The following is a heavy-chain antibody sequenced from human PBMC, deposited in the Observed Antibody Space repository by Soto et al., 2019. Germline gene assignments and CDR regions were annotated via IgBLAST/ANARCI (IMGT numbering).Heavy chain of an antibody. V-gene: IGHV1-69*06. J-gene: IGHJ4*02. CDR2: IVPNVGTV. Sequence: QMQLVQSGAEVKKPGSSVKVSCKASGGTLSSFINYPLNWVRQAPGQGLEWMGGIVPNVGTVNYAQKFQGRVTITADKSTGTAYMEVSSLRSEDTALYYCASRDTSGFLRYFDNWGQGTLVTVSS. CDR3: ASRDTSGFLRYFDN. D-gene: IGHD3-3*01. CDR1: GGTLSSFINYP.